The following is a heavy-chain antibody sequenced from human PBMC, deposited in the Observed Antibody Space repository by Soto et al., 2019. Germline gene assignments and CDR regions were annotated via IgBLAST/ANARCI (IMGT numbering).Heavy chain of an antibody. CDR2: IWYDGSNK. J-gene: IGHJ6*02. CDR1: GFTFSSYG. D-gene: IGHD4-4*01. V-gene: IGHV3-33*01. Sequence: QVQLVESGGGVVQPGRSLRLSCAASGFTFSSYGMHWVRQAPGKGLEWVAVIWYDGSNKYYADSVKGRFTISRDNSKNTLYLQMNSLRAEDTAVYYCARDRNCVQSYAYYGMDVWGQGTTVTVSS. CDR3: ARDRNCVQSYAYYGMDV.